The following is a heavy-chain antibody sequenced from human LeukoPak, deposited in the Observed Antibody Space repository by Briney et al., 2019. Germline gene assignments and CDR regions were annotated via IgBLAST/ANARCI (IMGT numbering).Heavy chain of an antibody. D-gene: IGHD5-12*01. CDR3: ARGRYSGTTYYFDY. CDR1: GFTFSTSW. V-gene: IGHV3-7*03. J-gene: IGHJ4*02. Sequence: GGSLRLSCAASGFTFSTSWMSWVRQVPGKGLEWVANIKKDGSESYYVDSVKGRFTISRDNAKNSLYLQMNSLRAEDTAMYYCARGRYSGTTYYFDYWGQGTLVTVSS. CDR2: IKKDGSES.